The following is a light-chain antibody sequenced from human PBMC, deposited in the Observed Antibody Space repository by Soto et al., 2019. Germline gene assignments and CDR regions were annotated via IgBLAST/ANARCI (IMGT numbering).Light chain of an antibody. CDR1: SSDVGGYNY. J-gene: IGLJ2*01. CDR3: SSYTSTSTLV. V-gene: IGLV2-14*01. Sequence: QSALPQPASVSGSPGQSITMSCTGTSSDVGGYNYISWYQQHPGKAPKLMIYEVSNRPSGVSNRFSGSKSGNTASLTISALKAEDEADYYCSSYTSTSTLVFGGGTKLTVL. CDR2: EVS.